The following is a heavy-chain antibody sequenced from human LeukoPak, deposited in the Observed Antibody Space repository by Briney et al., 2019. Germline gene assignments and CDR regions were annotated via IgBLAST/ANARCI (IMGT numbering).Heavy chain of an antibody. D-gene: IGHD3-22*01. J-gene: IGHJ4*02. Sequence: ASVKVSCKASGYTFTSYYMHWVRQAPGQGLEWMGIINPSGGSTSYAQKFRGRVTMTRDMSTSTVYMELSSLRSEDTAVYYCARTYYYDSSGYPGDYWGQGTLVTVSS. V-gene: IGHV1-46*01. CDR2: INPSGGST. CDR1: GYTFTSYY. CDR3: ARTYYYDSSGYPGDY.